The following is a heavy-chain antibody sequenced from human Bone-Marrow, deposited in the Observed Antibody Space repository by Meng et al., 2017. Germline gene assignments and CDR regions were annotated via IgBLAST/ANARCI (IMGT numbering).Heavy chain of an antibody. Sequence: GESLKISCAASGFTFSSYAMSWVRQAPGKGLEWVSSINTSGGSTYFADSVKGRFTISRDNSKNTLYLQMNSLRAEDTAVYYCARESKRFGGGINWGQGTLVTVSS. CDR3: ARESKRFGGGIN. CDR1: GFTFSSYA. V-gene: IGHV3-23*01. D-gene: IGHD3-10*01. J-gene: IGHJ4*02. CDR2: INTSGGST.